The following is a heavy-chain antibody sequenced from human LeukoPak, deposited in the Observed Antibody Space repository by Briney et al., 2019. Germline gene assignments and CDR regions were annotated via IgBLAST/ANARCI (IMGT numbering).Heavy chain of an antibody. J-gene: IGHJ4*02. Sequence: GGSLRLSFAASGFTFSSYAMHWVRQAPGKGLEWVAVISYDGSNKYYADSVKGRFTISRDNSKNTLYLQMNSLRAEDTAVYYCASNGVYLNESPFDYGGNSGEEEIYWGQGTLVTVSS. CDR1: GFTFSSYA. D-gene: IGHD4-23*01. CDR2: ISYDGSNK. V-gene: IGHV3-30-3*01. CDR3: ASNGVYLNESPFDYGGNSGEEEIY.